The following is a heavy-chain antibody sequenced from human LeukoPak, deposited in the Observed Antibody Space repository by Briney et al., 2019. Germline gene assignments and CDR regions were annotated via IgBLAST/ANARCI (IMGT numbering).Heavy chain of an antibody. CDR3: ARVGAYYTYSFDY. CDR1: RFTFRSYE. Sequence: GGSLRLSCAAPRFTFRSYEMNWVRQAPGKGLEWVSYISTSGSTIYYADSVKGRFTISRDNAKNSLYLQMNSLRAEDTAVYYCARVGAYYTYSFDYWGQGTLVTVSS. CDR2: ISTSGSTI. D-gene: IGHD3-3*01. J-gene: IGHJ4*02. V-gene: IGHV3-48*03.